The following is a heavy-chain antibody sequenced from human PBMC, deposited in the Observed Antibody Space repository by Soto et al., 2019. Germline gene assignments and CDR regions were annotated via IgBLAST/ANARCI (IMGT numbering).Heavy chain of an antibody. J-gene: IGHJ4*02. CDR1: GFTFSGYW. Sequence: EVQLVESGGGLVQPGGSLRLSCAASGFTFSGYWMSWVRQAPGKGLEWVANIKQDGSEKYYVDSVKGRFTISRDNAKNSLYLQMNSLRAEDTAVYYCARVSYWDSDFDYWGQGTLVTVSS. CDR2: IKQDGSEK. D-gene: IGHD1-26*01. CDR3: ARVSYWDSDFDY. V-gene: IGHV3-7*01.